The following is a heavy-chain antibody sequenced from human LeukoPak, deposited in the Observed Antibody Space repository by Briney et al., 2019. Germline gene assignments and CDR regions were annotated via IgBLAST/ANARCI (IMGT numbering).Heavy chain of an antibody. Sequence: PSETLSLTCSVSGASITSNSWSWIRQSPGKELEWIAYIRINGKINYNPSLKSRVTISADTSKNQYSLTMRSVTATDTAVYYCARGAGWYDYWGQGAQVTVFS. CDR2: IRINGKI. CDR1: GASITSNS. CDR3: ARGAGWYDY. D-gene: IGHD6-19*01. J-gene: IGHJ4*02. V-gene: IGHV4-4*08.